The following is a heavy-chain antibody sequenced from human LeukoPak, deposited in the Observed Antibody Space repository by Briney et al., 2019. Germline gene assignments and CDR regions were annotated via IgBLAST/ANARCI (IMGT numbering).Heavy chain of an antibody. CDR3: ARYPPFYDILTGYLVPSGMDV. CDR2: ISAYNGNT. D-gene: IGHD3-9*01. CDR1: GYTFTSYG. V-gene: IGHV1-18*04. J-gene: IGHJ6*04. Sequence: GASVKVSFKASGYTFTSYGISWVRQAPGQGLEWMGWISAYNGNTNYAQKLQGRVTMTTDTSTSTAYMELRSLRSDDTAVYYCARYPPFYDILTGYLVPSGMDVWGKGTTVTVSS.